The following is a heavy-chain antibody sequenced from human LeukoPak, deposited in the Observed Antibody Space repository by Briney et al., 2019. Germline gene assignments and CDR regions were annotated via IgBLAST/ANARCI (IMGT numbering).Heavy chain of an antibody. J-gene: IGHJ4*02. CDR1: GDSISGISYY. Sequence: SETLSLTCSVSGDSISGISYYWGWIRQPPGKGLEWIGKIYYSGSSYNNPSLESRVVISLDTSRNQFSLKLTSVTATDTAVYSCARQGAVGATGFDFWGQGILVTASS. CDR3: ARQGAVGATGFDF. V-gene: IGHV4-39*01. D-gene: IGHD1-26*01. CDR2: IYYSGSS.